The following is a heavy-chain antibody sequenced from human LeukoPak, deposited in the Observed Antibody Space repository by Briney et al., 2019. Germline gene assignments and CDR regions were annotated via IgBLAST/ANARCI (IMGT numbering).Heavy chain of an antibody. CDR3: ARLKGRVVPTSLDP. J-gene: IGHJ5*02. V-gene: IGHV3-48*04. Sequence: GGSLRLSCAASGFTFSTYGMHWIRQAPGKGLEWVSYISSSGSTIYYADSVRGRFTISRDNAKNSLYLQMNSLRAEDTAVYYCARLKGRVVPTSLDPWGQGTLVTVSS. CDR1: GFTFSTYG. CDR2: ISSSGSTI. D-gene: IGHD2-2*01.